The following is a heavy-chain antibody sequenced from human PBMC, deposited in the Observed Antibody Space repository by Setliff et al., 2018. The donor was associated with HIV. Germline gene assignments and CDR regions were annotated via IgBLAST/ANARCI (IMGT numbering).Heavy chain of an antibody. CDR3: ATGKNSGYDSDAFDI. Sequence: GGSLRLSCAASGFTFSNVWMTWIRQSPGKGPELVGRIRTKTDGGTTEYAAPVKGRFTISRDDSNNALYLEMNRLQTEDTGIYYCATGKNSGYDSDAFDIWGQGTMVTVSS. CDR2: IRTKTDGGTT. CDR1: GFTFSNVW. J-gene: IGHJ3*02. V-gene: IGHV3-15*01. D-gene: IGHD5-12*01.